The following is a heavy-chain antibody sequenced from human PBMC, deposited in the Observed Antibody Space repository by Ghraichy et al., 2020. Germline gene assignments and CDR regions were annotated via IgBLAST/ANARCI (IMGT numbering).Heavy chain of an antibody. D-gene: IGHD4-17*01. J-gene: IGHJ2*01. CDR3: ARELRPFYWYFDL. V-gene: IGHV4-59*01. Sequence: SETLSLTCTVSGGSISSYYWSWIRQPPGKGLEWIGYIYYSGSTNYNPSLKSRVTISVDTSKNQFSLKLSSVTAADTAVYYCARELRPFYWYFDLWGRGTLVTVSS. CDR1: GGSISSYY. CDR2: IYYSGST.